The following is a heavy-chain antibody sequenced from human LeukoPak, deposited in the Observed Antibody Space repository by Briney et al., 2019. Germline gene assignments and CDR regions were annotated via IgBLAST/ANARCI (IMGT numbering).Heavy chain of an antibody. CDR1: GGSFSGYY. D-gene: IGHD3-10*01. V-gene: IGHV4-34*01. J-gene: IGHJ4*02. Sequence: SETLSLTCAVYGGSFSGYYWSWIRQPPGKGLEWIGEINHSGGTNYNPSLKSRVTTSVDTSKNQFTPELSSVTAVDTAVYGGEREGLDGSGRPMVYWGRGKLATVSA. CDR3: EREGLDGSGRPMVY. CDR2: INHSGGT.